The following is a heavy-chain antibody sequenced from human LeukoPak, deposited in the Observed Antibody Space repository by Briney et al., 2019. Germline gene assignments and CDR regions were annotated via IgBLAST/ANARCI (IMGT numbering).Heavy chain of an antibody. D-gene: IGHD2-21*01. V-gene: IGHV3-9*01. Sequence: GGSLRLSCAASGFTFDDYAMHWVRQPPGKGLEWVSGITWHSGSIGCADYVKGRFNISRDNAQNAMYIQMKSLRDEDSALYYCAKDTGMLFGYFDYWGQGTLVTVSS. CDR2: ITWHSGSI. CDR1: GFTFDDYA. J-gene: IGHJ4*02. CDR3: AKDTGMLFGYFDY.